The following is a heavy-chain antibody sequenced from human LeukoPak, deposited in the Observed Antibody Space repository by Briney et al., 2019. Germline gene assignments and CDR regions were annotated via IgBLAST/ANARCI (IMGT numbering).Heavy chain of an antibody. CDR1: GYTFTSYG. Sequence: GASVKVSCKASGYTFTSYGISWVRQAPGQGLEWMGWINPNSGGTNYAQKFQGRVTMTRDTSISTAYMELSRLRSDDTAVYYCARELYSSGYLPDYWGQGTLVTVSS. CDR3: ARELYSSGYLPDY. J-gene: IGHJ4*02. V-gene: IGHV1-2*02. D-gene: IGHD3-22*01. CDR2: INPNSGGT.